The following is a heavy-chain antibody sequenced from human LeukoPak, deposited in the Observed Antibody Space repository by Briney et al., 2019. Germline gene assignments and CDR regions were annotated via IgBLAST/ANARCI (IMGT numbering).Heavy chain of an antibody. D-gene: IGHD6-19*01. CDR2: ISYDGSNK. V-gene: IGHV3-30-3*01. CDR1: GFTFSSYA. J-gene: IGHJ6*02. Sequence: PGRSLRLSCAASGFTFSSYAMHWVRQAPGKGLEWVAVISYDGSNKYYADSVKGRFTISRDNSKNTVYLQMNSLRVEDTAVYYCAKAGYSSGWTRYYGMDVWGQGTTVAVSS. CDR3: AKAGYSSGWTRYYGMDV.